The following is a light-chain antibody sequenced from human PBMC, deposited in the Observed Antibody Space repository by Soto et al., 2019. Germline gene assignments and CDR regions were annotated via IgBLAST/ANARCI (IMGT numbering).Light chain of an antibody. Sequence: EIVMAQSPATLSVSPGERATLSCRASQSVSSNLAWYQQKPGQAPRLLIYGASTRATGIPVRFSGSGSGTEFTLTISSLQSEDSAVYYCQQYNKWPRTFGQGTKVEIK. CDR1: QSVSSN. V-gene: IGKV3-15*01. CDR3: QQYNKWPRT. J-gene: IGKJ1*01. CDR2: GAS.